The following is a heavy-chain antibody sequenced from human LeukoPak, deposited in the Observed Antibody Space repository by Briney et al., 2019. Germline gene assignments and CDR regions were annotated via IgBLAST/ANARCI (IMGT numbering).Heavy chain of an antibody. J-gene: IGHJ6*02. D-gene: IGHD5-18*01. CDR2: IIPILGIA. Sequence: SVKVSCKASGGTFSSYAISWVRQAPGQGLEWMGRIIPILGIANYAQKFQGRVTITADKSTSTAHMELSSLRSEDTAVYYCARDAPGDSYGHYYYYYGMDVWGQGTTVTVSS. CDR3: ARDAPGDSYGHYYYYYGMDV. CDR1: GGTFSSYA. V-gene: IGHV1-69*04.